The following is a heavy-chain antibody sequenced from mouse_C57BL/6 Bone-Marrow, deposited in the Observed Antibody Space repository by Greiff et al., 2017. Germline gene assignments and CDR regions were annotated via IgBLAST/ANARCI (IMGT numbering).Heavy chain of an antibody. J-gene: IGHJ4*01. CDR3: AREAYSNYYAMDY. Sequence: EVMLVESGGGLVKPGGSLKLSCAASGFTFSDYGMHWVRQAPEKGLEWVAYISSGSSTIYYADTVKGRFTISRDNAKNTLFLQMTSLRSEDTAMYYCAREAYSNYYAMDYWGQGTSVTVSS. D-gene: IGHD2-5*01. CDR1: GFTFSDYG. CDR2: ISSGSSTI. V-gene: IGHV5-17*01.